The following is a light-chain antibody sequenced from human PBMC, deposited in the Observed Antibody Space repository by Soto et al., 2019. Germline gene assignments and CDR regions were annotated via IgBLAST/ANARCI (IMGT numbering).Light chain of an antibody. CDR1: QSVSSSY. J-gene: IGKJ4*01. CDR2: GAS. CDR3: QQYGSSLLT. Sequence: EIVVTKYPGNLSLSPGERATLSCRASQSVSSSYLAWYQQKPGQAPRLLIYGASSRATGIPDRFSGSGSGTDFTLTISRLEPEDFAVYYCQQYGSSLLTFGGGTKVDIK. V-gene: IGKV3-20*01.